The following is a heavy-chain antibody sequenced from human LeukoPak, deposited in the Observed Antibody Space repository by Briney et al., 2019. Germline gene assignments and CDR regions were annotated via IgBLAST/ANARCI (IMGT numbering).Heavy chain of an antibody. Sequence: GGSLRLSCAASGFTFSSYGMHWVRQAPGKGPEWVAFIRYDGSNKYYADSVKGRFTISRDNSKNTLYLQMNSLRAEDTAVYYCAKGDLYYYYMDVWGKGTTVTVSS. CDR2: IRYDGSNK. CDR3: AKGDLYYYYMDV. J-gene: IGHJ6*03. V-gene: IGHV3-30*02. CDR1: GFTFSSYG. D-gene: IGHD5-24*01.